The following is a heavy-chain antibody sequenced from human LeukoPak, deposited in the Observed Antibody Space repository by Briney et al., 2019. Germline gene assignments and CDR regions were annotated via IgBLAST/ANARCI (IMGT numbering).Heavy chain of an antibody. V-gene: IGHV7-4-1*02. D-gene: IGHD3-22*01. Sequence: AASVKVSCKASGYTFTSYDINWVRQATGQGLEWMGWINTNTGNPTYAQGFTGRIVFSLDTSVSTAYLQISSLKAEDSAVYYCAKNGLGAVVKTDWGQGTLVTVSS. CDR1: GYTFTSYD. J-gene: IGHJ4*02. CDR3: AKNGLGAVVKTD. CDR2: INTNTGNP.